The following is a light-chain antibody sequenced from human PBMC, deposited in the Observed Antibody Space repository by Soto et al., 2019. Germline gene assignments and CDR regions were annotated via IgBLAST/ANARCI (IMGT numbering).Light chain of an antibody. CDR3: QQRNSYPIT. V-gene: IGKV1-9*01. CDR1: QGISSY. CDR2: TAS. J-gene: IGKJ5*01. Sequence: DIQWTQSPSFLSASVGDRVTITCRASQGISSYLAWYQQKPGKAPNLLIHTASTLQSGVPSRFSGSGSGTEFTLTISSLQPEDFATYYCQQRNSYPITFGQGTRLEI.